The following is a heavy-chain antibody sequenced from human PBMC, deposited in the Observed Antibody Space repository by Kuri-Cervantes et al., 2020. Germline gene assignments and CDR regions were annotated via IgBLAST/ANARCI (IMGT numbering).Heavy chain of an antibody. CDR3: VRATTMIVDFDY. D-gene: IGHD3-22*01. V-gene: IGHV3-13*01. CDR2: IGTAGDT. Sequence: GESLKISCAASGFTFSSYDMHWVRQATGKGLEWVSAIGTAGDTYYPGSVKGRFTISRDNSKNTLSLQMNSLTAEDTAVYYCVRATTMIVDFDYWGQGTLVTVSS. J-gene: IGHJ4*02. CDR1: GFTFSSYD.